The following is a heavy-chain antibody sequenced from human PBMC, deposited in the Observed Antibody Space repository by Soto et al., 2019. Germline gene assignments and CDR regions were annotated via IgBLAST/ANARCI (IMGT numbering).Heavy chain of an antibody. CDR2: IYYSGST. Sequence: SQTLSVTWTVSGGSISSISYYWGWIRQPPGKGLEWIGSIYYSGSTYYNPSLKSRVTISVDTSKNQFSLKLSSVTAADTAVYYCARHRGYCSSTSCYWGYYYYYMGVWGKGTTVTVSS. V-gene: IGHV4-39*01. D-gene: IGHD2-2*01. J-gene: IGHJ6*03. CDR3: ARHRGYCSSTSCYWGYYYYYMGV. CDR1: GGSISSISYY.